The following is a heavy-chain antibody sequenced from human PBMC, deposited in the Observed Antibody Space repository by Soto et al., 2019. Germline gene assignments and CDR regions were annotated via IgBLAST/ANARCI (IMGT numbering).Heavy chain of an antibody. Sequence: SETLSLTCAVYGGSFSGYYWSWIRQPPGKGLEWIGEINHSGSTNYNPSLKSLVTISVDTSKNQFSLKLSSVTAADTAVYYCARGGLWNYDFWSGYSERYGMDVWGQGTTVTVSS. CDR2: INHSGST. V-gene: IGHV4-34*01. CDR1: GGSFSGYY. D-gene: IGHD3-3*01. CDR3: ARGGLWNYDFWSGYSERYGMDV. J-gene: IGHJ6*02.